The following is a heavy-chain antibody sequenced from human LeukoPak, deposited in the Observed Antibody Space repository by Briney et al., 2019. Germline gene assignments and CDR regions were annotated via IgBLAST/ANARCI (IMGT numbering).Heavy chain of an antibody. Sequence: PGGSLRLSCAASGFTFDIYTMIWVRQAPGKGLEWVSSIDSYNSTYYADSLKGRFTISRDNAKNSLYLQMNSLRAEDTAIYYCARYASFKYSGTYYYDYWGQGTLVSVSS. D-gene: IGHD1-26*01. CDR1: GFTFDIYT. CDR2: IDSYNST. V-gene: IGHV3-69-1*02. CDR3: ARYASFKYSGTYYYDY. J-gene: IGHJ4*02.